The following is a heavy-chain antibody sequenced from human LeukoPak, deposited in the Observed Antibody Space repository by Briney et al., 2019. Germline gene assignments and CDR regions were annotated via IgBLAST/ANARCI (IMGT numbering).Heavy chain of an antibody. CDR2: IYYSGST. CDR1: GGSISSSSYY. V-gene: IGHV4-39*07. D-gene: IGHD1-14*01. CDR3: ARDKTGFDY. J-gene: IGHJ4*02. Sequence: SETLSLTCTVSGGSISSSSYYWGWIRQPPGKGLEWIGSIYYSGSTYYNPSLKSRVTISEDTSKNQFSLKLSSVTAADTAVYYCARDKTGFDYWGQGTLVTVSS.